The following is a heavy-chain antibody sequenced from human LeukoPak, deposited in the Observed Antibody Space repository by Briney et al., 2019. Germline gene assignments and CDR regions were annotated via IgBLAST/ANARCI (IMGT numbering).Heavy chain of an antibody. CDR3: ATTNRDNFGDYFFDY. V-gene: IGHV4-59*01. J-gene: IGHJ4*02. D-gene: IGHD4-17*01. CDR1: GGSISTYY. CDR2: VYYSGST. Sequence: SETLSLTCTVSGGSISTYYWSWLRRPPGKGLEWIGYVYYSGSTDYNPSLNSRVTISVDTSKKQFSLKLSSVTAADTAVYYCATTNRDNFGDYFFDYWGQGTLVTVSS.